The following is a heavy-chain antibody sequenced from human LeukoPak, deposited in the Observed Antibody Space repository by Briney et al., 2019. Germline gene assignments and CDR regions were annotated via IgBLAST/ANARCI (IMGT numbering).Heavy chain of an antibody. D-gene: IGHD2-15*01. CDR3: ARVLQDRYCSGGSCYSYGY. CDR1: GYTFTSYG. CDR2: ISAYNGNT. V-gene: IGHV1-18*01. J-gene: IGHJ4*02. Sequence: ASVKVSCKASGYTFTSYGISWVRQAPGQGLEWMGWISAYNGNTNYAQKLQGRVTMTTDTSTSTAYMELRSLRSDDTAVYYCARVLQDRYCSGGSCYSYGYWGQGTLATVSS.